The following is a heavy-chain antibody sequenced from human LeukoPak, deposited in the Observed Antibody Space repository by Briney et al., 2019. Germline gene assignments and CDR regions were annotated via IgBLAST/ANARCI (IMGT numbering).Heavy chain of an antibody. J-gene: IGHJ4*02. CDR3: VKGGWLDD. Sequence: QSGGSLRLSCIASGFTFETSEMSWVRQPPGKGLEWVPIIRPTDGSTDYADSVKGRFTVSRDNSRNTLFLQMNRLTVADTAVYYCVKGGWLDDWGQGILVTVSS. D-gene: IGHD6-19*01. V-gene: IGHV3-23*01. CDR2: IRPTDGST. CDR1: GFTFETSE.